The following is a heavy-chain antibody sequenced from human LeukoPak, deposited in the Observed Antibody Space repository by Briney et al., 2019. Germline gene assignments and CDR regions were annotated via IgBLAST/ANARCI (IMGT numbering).Heavy chain of an antibody. Sequence: GGSLRLSCAASGFIFSNYGMHWVRQPPGKGLEWVAFIRYDGTNKYYADSVKGRFTISRDNSKNTLYLQMNSLRAEDTAVYYCAKCGSSTCKTNMDVWGKGTTVTVSS. J-gene: IGHJ6*03. CDR1: GFIFSNYG. CDR2: IRYDGTNK. D-gene: IGHD6-13*01. CDR3: AKCGSSTCKTNMDV. V-gene: IGHV3-30*02.